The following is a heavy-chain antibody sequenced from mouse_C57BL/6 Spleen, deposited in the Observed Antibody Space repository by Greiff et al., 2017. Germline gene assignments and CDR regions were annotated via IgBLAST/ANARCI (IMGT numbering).Heavy chain of an antibody. CDR3: ASIYYYGSSYEAWFAY. Sequence: EVQLQQSGAELVKPGASVKLSCTASGFNIKDYYMHWVKQRTEQGLEWIGRIDPEDGDTKYAPKFQGKATITADTSSNTAYLQLSSLTSEDTAVYYCASIYYYGSSYEAWFAYWGQGTLVTVSA. J-gene: IGHJ3*01. V-gene: IGHV14-2*01. D-gene: IGHD1-1*01. CDR1: GFNIKDYY. CDR2: IDPEDGDT.